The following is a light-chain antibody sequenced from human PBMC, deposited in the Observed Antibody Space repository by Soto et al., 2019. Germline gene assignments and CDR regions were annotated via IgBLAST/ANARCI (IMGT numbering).Light chain of an antibody. CDR1: SSDVGVYNY. Sequence: QSVLTQPASVSGSPGQSITISCTGTSSDVGVYNYVSWYQQHPGKAPKLMIFEVSNRPSGVSNRFSGSKSGNTASLTISGLQAEDEADYYCSSYTSTYTLVFGTGTKVTV. CDR2: EVS. V-gene: IGLV2-14*01. CDR3: SSYTSTYTLV. J-gene: IGLJ1*01.